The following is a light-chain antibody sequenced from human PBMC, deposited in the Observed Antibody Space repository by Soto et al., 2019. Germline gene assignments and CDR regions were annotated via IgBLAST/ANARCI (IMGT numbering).Light chain of an antibody. J-gene: IGKJ1*01. CDR3: MQALQTPRT. V-gene: IGKV2-28*01. CDR1: QSLLHRNGYNY. CDR2: LGS. Sequence: DIVMTQSPLSLSVTPGEPASISCRCSQSLLHRNGYNYLDWYLQKPGQSPQLLISLGSNRASGVPDRLSGSGSGTDFTLKISRVEAEDVGVYYCMQALQTPRTFGQGTKVEIK.